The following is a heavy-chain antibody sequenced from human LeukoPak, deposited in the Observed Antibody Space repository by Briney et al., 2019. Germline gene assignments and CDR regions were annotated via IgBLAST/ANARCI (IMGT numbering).Heavy chain of an antibody. J-gene: IGHJ4*02. V-gene: IGHV3-30*18. CDR2: ISYDGNNK. CDR1: GFTFSNYG. CDR3: VKGLVQTTMSYSVDY. Sequence: TGGSLRLSCAASGFTFSNYGMHWVRQAPGKGLEWVAVISYDGNNKYYADSVMGRFTISRDNSKNTLSLQMNSLRAEDTAVYYCVKGLVQTTMSYSVDYWGQGALVTVSS. D-gene: IGHD1-1*01.